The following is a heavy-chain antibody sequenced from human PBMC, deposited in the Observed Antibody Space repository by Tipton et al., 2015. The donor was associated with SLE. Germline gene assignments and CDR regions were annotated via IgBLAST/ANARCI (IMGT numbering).Heavy chain of an antibody. Sequence: SLRLSCAASGFTVSNNYMSWVRQAPGKGLEWVSLIYSGGAPYYADSVKGRFTFSRDNSKNTLYLQMNSLRAVDTAVYYCARAQADDSSVYYYLRALDIWGRGTRVTVSS. CDR3: ARAQADDSSVYYYLRALDI. D-gene: IGHD3-22*01. J-gene: IGHJ3*02. CDR2: IYSGGAP. V-gene: IGHV3-66*02. CDR1: GFTVSNNY.